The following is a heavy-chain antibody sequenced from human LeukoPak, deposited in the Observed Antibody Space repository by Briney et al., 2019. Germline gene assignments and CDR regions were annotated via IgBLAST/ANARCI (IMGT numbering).Heavy chain of an antibody. Sequence: ASVKVSCKASGYTFTGYYMHWVREAPGQGLEWMGWINPKSGWTNYAQKFQGRVTITRDTSISTAYIKLGKQRSDDRVVCYGVREQLTSDILTGYYNDAFDIWGQGTMVTVSS. CDR2: INPKSGWT. V-gene: IGHV1-2*01. CDR3: VREQLTSDILTGYYNDAFDI. D-gene: IGHD3-9*01. J-gene: IGHJ3*02. CDR1: GYTFTGYY.